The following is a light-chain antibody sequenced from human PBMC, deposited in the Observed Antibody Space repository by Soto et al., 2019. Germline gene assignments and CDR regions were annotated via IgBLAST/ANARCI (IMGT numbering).Light chain of an antibody. J-gene: IGKJ5*01. Sequence: EIVLTQSPATLSLSPGERATLSCRASQSVNTFFAWYQQKPGQAPRLLIYDASTRATGIPARFSGSGSGTEFTLTISSLEPEDFAVYYCQQYGTSPITFGQGTRLEIK. CDR1: QSVNTF. CDR3: QQYGTSPIT. CDR2: DAS. V-gene: IGKV3-11*01.